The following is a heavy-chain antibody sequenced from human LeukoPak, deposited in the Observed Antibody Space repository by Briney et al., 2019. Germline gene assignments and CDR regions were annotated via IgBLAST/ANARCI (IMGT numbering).Heavy chain of an antibody. Sequence: SQTLSLTCAVSGGSISSGGYSWSWIRQPPGKGLEWIGYIYHSGSTYYNPSLKSQVTISVDRSKNQFSLKLSSVTAADTAVYYCASLLNDYGDYVDDYWGQGTLVTVSS. D-gene: IGHD4-17*01. V-gene: IGHV4-30-2*01. J-gene: IGHJ4*02. CDR3: ASLLNDYGDYVDDY. CDR1: GGSISSGGYS. CDR2: IYHSGST.